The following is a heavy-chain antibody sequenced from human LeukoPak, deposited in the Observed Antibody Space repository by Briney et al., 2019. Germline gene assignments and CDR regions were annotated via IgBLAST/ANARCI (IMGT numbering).Heavy chain of an antibody. CDR2: IIPILGIA. D-gene: IGHD3-3*01. V-gene: IGHV1-69*04. CDR1: GYTFTSYG. CDR3: ARGADYDFWSFFDP. Sequence: SVKVSCKASGYTFTSYGISWVRQAPGQGLEWMGRIIPILGIANYAQKFQGRVTITADKSTSTAYMELSSLRSEDTAVYYCARGADYDFWSFFDPWGQGTLVTVSS. J-gene: IGHJ5*02.